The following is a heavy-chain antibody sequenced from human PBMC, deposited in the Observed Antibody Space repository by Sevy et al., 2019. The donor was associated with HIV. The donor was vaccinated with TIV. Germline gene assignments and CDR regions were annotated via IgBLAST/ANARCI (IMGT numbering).Heavy chain of an antibody. CDR1: GGSISGFY. D-gene: IGHD2-15*01. CDR2: IDYTGST. J-gene: IGHJ4*02. V-gene: IGHV4-59*01. Sequence: SETLSLTCSVSGGSISGFYWSWIRQPPGKGLEWIGYIDYTGSTTYNPSLESRVTISIDTSKNQFSLKMTSMTAADTAVYYCARYSYCHSGRCYEDFWGQGTLVTVSS. CDR3: ARYSYCHSGRCYEDF.